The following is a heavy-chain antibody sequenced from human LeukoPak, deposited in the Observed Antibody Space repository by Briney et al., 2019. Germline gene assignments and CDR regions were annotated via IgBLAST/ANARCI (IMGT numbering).Heavy chain of an antibody. CDR3: ARLNGYSYGNGPGWFDP. CDR1: GYTFTSYG. V-gene: IGHV1-18*01. J-gene: IGHJ5*02. D-gene: IGHD5-18*01. Sequence: VASVKVSCKASGYTFTSYGISWVRQAPGQGLEWMGWISAYNGNTNYAQKLQGRVTMTTDTSTSTAYMELRSLRSDDTAVYYCARLNGYSYGNGPGWFDPWGQGTLVTVSS. CDR2: ISAYNGNT.